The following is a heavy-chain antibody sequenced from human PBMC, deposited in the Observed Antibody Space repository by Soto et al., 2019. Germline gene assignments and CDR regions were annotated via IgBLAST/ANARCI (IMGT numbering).Heavy chain of an antibody. J-gene: IGHJ6*02. D-gene: IGHD1-20*01. CDR2: IYHSGST. Sequence: SETLSLTCTVSGGSISSYYWSWIRQPPGKGLEWIGEIYHSGSTYYNPSLKSRVTISVDTSKNQFSLKLSSVTAADTAVYYCARHISYYYYGMDVWGQGTTVTVSS. CDR3: ARHISYYYYGMDV. CDR1: GGSISSYY. V-gene: IGHV4-59*04.